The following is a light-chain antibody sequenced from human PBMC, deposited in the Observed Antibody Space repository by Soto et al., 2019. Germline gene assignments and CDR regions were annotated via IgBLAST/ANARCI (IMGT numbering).Light chain of an antibody. CDR1: QTISSN. J-gene: IGKJ2*01. CDR3: QQYHNWPPQYT. Sequence: EIVMTQSPATLSVSPGDSATLSCRASQTISSNLAWYQQRPGQAPRLLIHGASTRATGVPARFSGSGSGTEFPLTIRSLQSEDFAVYYCQQYHNWPPQYTFGQGTKLQIK. CDR2: GAS. V-gene: IGKV3-15*01.